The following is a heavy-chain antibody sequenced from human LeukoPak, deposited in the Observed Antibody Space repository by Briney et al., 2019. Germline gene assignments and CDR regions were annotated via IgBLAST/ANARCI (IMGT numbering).Heavy chain of an antibody. Sequence: QPGGSLRLSCAASGFTFSSYWMHWVRQAPGKGLVWVSRINSDGSSTSYADSVKGRFTISRDNAKNTLYLQMNSLRAEDTAVYYCARGGYYYDSSGYYSWTDYWGQGTLVTVSS. CDR2: INSDGSST. D-gene: IGHD3-22*01. J-gene: IGHJ4*02. V-gene: IGHV3-74*01. CDR3: ARGGYYYDSSGYYSWTDY. CDR1: GFTFSSYW.